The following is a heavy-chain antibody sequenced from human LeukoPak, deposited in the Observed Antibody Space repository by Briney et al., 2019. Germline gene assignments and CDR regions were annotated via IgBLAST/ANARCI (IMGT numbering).Heavy chain of an antibody. J-gene: IGHJ4*02. D-gene: IGHD6-13*01. CDR2: ISLSGGST. CDR3: ATALAGAGIEY. Sequence: GGSLRLSCAASGFTFSSYVMSWVRQPPGKGLEWVSGISLSGGSTYYVDSVKGRFTISRDNSKNTLYLQMNSLRAEDTALYYCATALAGAGIEYWGQGTLVTVSS. CDR1: GFTFSSYV. V-gene: IGHV3-23*01.